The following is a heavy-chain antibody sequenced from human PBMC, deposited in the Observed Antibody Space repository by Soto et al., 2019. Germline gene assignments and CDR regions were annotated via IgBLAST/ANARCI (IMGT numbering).Heavy chain of an antibody. V-gene: IGHV3-49*03. D-gene: IGHD2-2*01. Sequence: PGGSLRLSCTASGFTFGDYAMSWFRQAPGKGLQWVGFIRSKDFGGTREYAASVKGGFTISRDDSKSIAYLQMNSLITEDTAVYYCSRVSCTSTNCLYYFDYWGQGTRVTVSS. CDR3: SRVSCTSTNCLYYFDY. J-gene: IGHJ4*02. CDR1: GFTFGDYA. CDR2: IRSKDFGGTR.